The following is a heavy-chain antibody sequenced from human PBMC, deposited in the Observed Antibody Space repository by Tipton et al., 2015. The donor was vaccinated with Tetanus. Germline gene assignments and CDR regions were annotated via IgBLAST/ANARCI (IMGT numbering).Heavy chain of an antibody. CDR3: ATPYYYDSSGYYQRSEYFQH. CDR1: GGSFSGYY. V-gene: IGHV4-34*01. Sequence: TLSLTCAAYGGSFSGYYWSWIRQPPGKGLEWIGEINHSGSTNYNPSLKSRVTISVDTSKNQFSLKLSSVTAADTAVYYCATPYYYDSSGYYQRSEYFQHWGQGTLVTVSS. J-gene: IGHJ1*01. CDR2: INHSGST. D-gene: IGHD3-22*01.